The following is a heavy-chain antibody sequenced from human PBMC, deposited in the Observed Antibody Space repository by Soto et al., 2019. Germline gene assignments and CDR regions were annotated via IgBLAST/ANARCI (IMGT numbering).Heavy chain of an antibody. V-gene: IGHV1-8*01. CDR1: GYTFTSYD. Sequence: ASVKVSCKASGYTFTSYDINWVRQATGQGLEWMGWMNPNSGNTGYAQKFQGRVTMTRNTSISTAYMELSSLRSEDTAVYYCARDRWYCSGGSCYSWGNWFDPWGQGTLVTVSS. CDR2: MNPNSGNT. D-gene: IGHD2-15*01. CDR3: ARDRWYCSGGSCYSWGNWFDP. J-gene: IGHJ5*02.